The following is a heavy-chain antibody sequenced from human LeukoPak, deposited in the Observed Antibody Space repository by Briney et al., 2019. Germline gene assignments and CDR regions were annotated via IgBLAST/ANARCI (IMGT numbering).Heavy chain of an antibody. J-gene: IGHJ3*02. D-gene: IGHD5-18*01. V-gene: IGHV3-30*03. Sequence: PGRSLRLSCAASGFTFSSYGMHWVRQAPGKGLEWVAVISYDGSNKYYADSVKGRFTISRDNSKNTLYLQMNSLRAEDTAVYYCARDLRGYSYGLAFDIWGQGTMVTVSS. CDR1: GFTFSSYG. CDR3: ARDLRGYSYGLAFDI. CDR2: ISYDGSNK.